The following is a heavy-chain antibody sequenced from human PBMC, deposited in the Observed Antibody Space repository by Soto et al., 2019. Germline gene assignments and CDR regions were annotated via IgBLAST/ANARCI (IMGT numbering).Heavy chain of an antibody. J-gene: IGHJ4*02. CDR2: IKSKTDGRTI. D-gene: IGHD3-10*01. CDR1: GFIFSKAW. V-gene: IGHV3-15*07. CDR3: TADSRQIFGGVWLDY. Sequence: EEHLVESGGGLIKPGGSLRLSCTASGFIFSKAWMNWVRQAPGEGLEWVGRIKSKTDGRTIDYGAPVKDRFTISRDDSKNTLYLQMNSLKMEDTAVYYSTADSRQIFGGVWLDYWGLGTLVTVSS.